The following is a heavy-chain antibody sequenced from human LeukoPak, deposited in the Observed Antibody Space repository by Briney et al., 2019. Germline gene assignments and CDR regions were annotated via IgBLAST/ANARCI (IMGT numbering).Heavy chain of an antibody. V-gene: IGHV4-34*08. CDR3: ATVLPYSYGSSNAFDI. J-gene: IGHJ3*02. Sequence: PGGSLRLSCAASGFTFSSYSMNWVRQPPGKGLEWIGEINHSGSTNYNPSLKSRVTISVDTSKNQFSLKLSSVTAADTAVYYCATVLPYSYGSSNAFDIWGQGTMVTVSS. CDR2: INHSGST. D-gene: IGHD5-18*01. CDR1: GFTFSSYS.